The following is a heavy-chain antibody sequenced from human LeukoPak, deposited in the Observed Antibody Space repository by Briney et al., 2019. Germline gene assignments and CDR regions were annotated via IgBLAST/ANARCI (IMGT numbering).Heavy chain of an antibody. Sequence: PGGTLRLSCAASGFTFRSYGMSWVRQAPGKGLEWVSAISGSGGTTYYADSVKGRFTISRDNSKNTLYLQMNSLRAEDTAVYYCAKDLRITIIVVVKAPTEFDYWGQGTLVTVSS. CDR3: AKDLRITIIVVVKAPTEFDY. CDR1: GFTFRSYG. CDR2: ISGSGGTT. D-gene: IGHD3-22*01. V-gene: IGHV3-23*01. J-gene: IGHJ4*02.